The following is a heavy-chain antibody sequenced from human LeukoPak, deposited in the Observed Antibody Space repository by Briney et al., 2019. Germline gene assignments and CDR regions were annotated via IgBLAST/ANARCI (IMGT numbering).Heavy chain of an antibody. V-gene: IGHV4-34*01. CDR3: ASGRGGIARKYDSSITRYFDL. CDR2: INHSGST. D-gene: IGHD3-22*01. J-gene: IGHJ2*01. CDR1: GGSFSGYY. Sequence: PSETLSLTCAVYGGSFSGYYWSWIRQPPGKGLEWIGEINHSGSTNYNPSLKSRVTISVDTSKNQFSLKLSSVTAADTAVYYCASGRGGIARKYDSSITRYFDLWGRGTLVTVSS.